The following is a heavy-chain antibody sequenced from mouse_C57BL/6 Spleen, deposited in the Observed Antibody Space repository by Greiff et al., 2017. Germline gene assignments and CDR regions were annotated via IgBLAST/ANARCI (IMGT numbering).Heavy chain of an antibody. CDR1: GYAFSSSW. CDR3: AREETYYSNYAWFAY. V-gene: IGHV1-82*01. D-gene: IGHD2-5*01. Sequence: QVQLQQSGPELVKPGALVKISCKASGYAFSSSWMNWVKQRPGKGLEWIGRIYPGDGDTNYNGKFKGKATLTADKSSSTAYMQLSSLTSEDSAVYFCAREETYYSNYAWFAYWGQGTLVTVSA. J-gene: IGHJ3*01. CDR2: IYPGDGDT.